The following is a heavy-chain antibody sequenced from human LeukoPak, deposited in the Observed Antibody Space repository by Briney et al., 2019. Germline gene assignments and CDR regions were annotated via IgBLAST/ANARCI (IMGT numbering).Heavy chain of an antibody. Sequence: GGSLRLSCAASGFTVSSNYMSWVRQAPGKGLEWVSVIYSGGSTCYADSVKGRFTISRDNSKNTLYLQMNSLRAEDTAVYYCASRGGYYYDSSGLVSWGQGTLVTVSS. V-gene: IGHV3-66*01. CDR3: ASRGGYYYDSSGLVS. CDR2: IYSGGST. D-gene: IGHD3-22*01. CDR1: GFTVSSNY. J-gene: IGHJ4*02.